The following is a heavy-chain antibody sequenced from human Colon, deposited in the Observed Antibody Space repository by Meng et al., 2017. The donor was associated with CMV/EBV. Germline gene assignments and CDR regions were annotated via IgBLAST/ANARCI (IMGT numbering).Heavy chain of an antibody. Sequence: ASVKVSCKASGYTFTSYYMHWVRQAPGQGLEWMGIINPSGGSTSYAQKFQGRVTMTRDTSISTAYMELSRLRSDDTAVYYCARDQTIFGVVIEYYYGMDVWGQGTTVTVSS. D-gene: IGHD3-3*01. J-gene: IGHJ6*02. CDR2: INPSGGST. CDR1: GYTFTSYY. CDR3: ARDQTIFGVVIEYYYGMDV. V-gene: IGHV1-46*01.